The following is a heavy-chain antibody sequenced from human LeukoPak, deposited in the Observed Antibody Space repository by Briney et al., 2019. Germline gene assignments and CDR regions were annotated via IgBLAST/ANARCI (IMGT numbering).Heavy chain of an antibody. Sequence: GGSLRLSCAASGFTFSRYWMSWVRQAPGKGLEWVANIKQDGSEEYYVDSVKGRFTISRDNAKNSLYLQMNSLRAEDTAVYYCAREIFLVVPYHYYYMDVWGKGTTVTVSS. D-gene: IGHD2-2*01. V-gene: IGHV3-7*01. CDR1: GFTFSRYW. CDR3: AREIFLVVPYHYYYMDV. CDR2: IKQDGSEE. J-gene: IGHJ6*03.